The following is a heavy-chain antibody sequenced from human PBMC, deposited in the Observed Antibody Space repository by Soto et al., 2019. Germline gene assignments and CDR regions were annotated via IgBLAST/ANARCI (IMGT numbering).Heavy chain of an antibody. J-gene: IGHJ5*02. CDR1: GYTFTSYA. CDR3: ARDPRYCSSTSCLYNWFDP. V-gene: IGHV1-3*01. Sequence: ASVKVSCKASGYTFTSYAMNWVRQAPGQRLEWMGWINAGNGNTKYSQKFQGRVTITRDTSASTAYMELSSLRSEDTAVYYCARDPRYCSSTSCLYNWFDPWGQGTLVTVSS. D-gene: IGHD2-2*01. CDR2: INAGNGNT.